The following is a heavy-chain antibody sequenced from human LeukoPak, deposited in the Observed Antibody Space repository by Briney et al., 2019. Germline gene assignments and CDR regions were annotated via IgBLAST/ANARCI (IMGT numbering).Heavy chain of an antibody. D-gene: IGHD2-2*01. V-gene: IGHV3-13*01. J-gene: IGHJ4*02. Sequence: GGSLRLSCAASGFTFSSYDMHWVRQATGKGLEWVSAIGTAGDTYYPGSVKGRFTISRENAKNSLYLQMNSLRAGDTAVYYCARLGYCSSTSCPPHYWGQGTLVTVSS. CDR1: GFTFSSYD. CDR3: ARLGYCSSTSCPPHY. CDR2: IGTAGDT.